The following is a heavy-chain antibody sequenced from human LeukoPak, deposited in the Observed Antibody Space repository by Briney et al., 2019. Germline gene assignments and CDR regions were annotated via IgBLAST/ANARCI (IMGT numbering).Heavy chain of an antibody. CDR3: ARKGTAYCRGGNCYSDKYFDY. CDR1: GGSLSGYY. Sequence: PSETLSLTCAVYGGSLSGYYWAWIRQTPGKGLEWIGEINYSGNTNYNRSLKSRVTISADTSKNQFSLRLSSVTAADTAVYYCARKGTAYCRGGNCYSDKYFDYWGQGTQVTVSS. D-gene: IGHD2-15*01. V-gene: IGHV4-34*01. J-gene: IGHJ4*02. CDR2: INYSGNT.